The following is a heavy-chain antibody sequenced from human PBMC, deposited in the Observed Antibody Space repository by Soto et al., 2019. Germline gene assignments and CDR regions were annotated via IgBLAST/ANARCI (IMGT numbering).Heavy chain of an antibody. D-gene: IGHD6-13*01. J-gene: IGHJ4*02. V-gene: IGHV4-39*01. CDR1: GGSISSRSYY. CDR3: ARHKDTSSRYLLPDF. CDR2: IYYSGNA. Sequence: ASETLSLTCTVSGGSISSRSYYWGWIRQPPGKGLEWIGSIYYSGNAYYNPSLTSRVAVSLDTSKNQFSLKVTSVTATDTAVYYCARHKDTSSRYLLPDFWGQGTLVTVSS.